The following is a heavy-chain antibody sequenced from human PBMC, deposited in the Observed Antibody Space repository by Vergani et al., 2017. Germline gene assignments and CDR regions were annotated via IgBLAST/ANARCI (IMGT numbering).Heavy chain of an antibody. CDR1: GGTFSSYA. D-gene: IGHD3-22*01. Sequence: QVQLVQSGAEVKKPGSSVKVSCKASGGTFSSYAISWVRQAPGQGLEWMGIINPSGGSTSYAQKFQGRVTMTRDTSTSTVYMELSSLRSEDTAVYYCAGYYYDSSGYFPFDYWGQGTLVTVSS. CDR3: AGYYYDSSGYFPFDY. J-gene: IGHJ4*02. V-gene: IGHV1-46*01. CDR2: INPSGGST.